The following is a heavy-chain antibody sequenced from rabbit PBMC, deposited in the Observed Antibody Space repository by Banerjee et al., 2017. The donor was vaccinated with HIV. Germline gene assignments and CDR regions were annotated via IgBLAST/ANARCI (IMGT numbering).Heavy chain of an antibody. V-gene: IGHV1S47*01. CDR3: ARDLAGVIGWNFGL. J-gene: IGHJ4*01. D-gene: IGHD4-1*01. Sequence: QEQLEESGGDLVKPEGSLTLTCKASGFSLSSYSMGWVRQAPGKGLEWIGCISTGDGSTYYASWVNGRFTISSHNAQNTLYLQLNSLTAADTATYFCARDLAGVIGWNFGLWGQGTLVTVS. CDR1: GFSLSSYS. CDR2: ISTGDGST.